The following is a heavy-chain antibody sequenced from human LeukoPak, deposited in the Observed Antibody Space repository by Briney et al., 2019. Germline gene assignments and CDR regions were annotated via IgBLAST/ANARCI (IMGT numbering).Heavy chain of an antibody. V-gene: IGHV6-1*01. J-gene: IGHJ3*01. CDR2: TYYRSTWYT. Sequence: SQTLSLTCAISGDTITSSRAAWNWVRQSPSRGLEWLGRTYYRSTWYTTYAVSVKSRITINPDTSKSQFSLQLNSGAPGDPGVLYCAKGVRFSGRWHDSFDVGGQGTMVTVSS. D-gene: IGHD1-26*01. CDR1: GDTITSSRAA. CDR3: AKGVRFSGRWHDSFDV.